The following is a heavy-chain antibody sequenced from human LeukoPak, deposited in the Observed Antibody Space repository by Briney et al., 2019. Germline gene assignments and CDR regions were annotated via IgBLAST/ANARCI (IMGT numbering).Heavy chain of an antibody. V-gene: IGHV1-2*02. D-gene: IGHD3-22*01. J-gene: IGHJ4*02. Sequence: ASVKVSCKASGYPFTGYYMHWVRQAPGQGLEWMGWINPNSGGTNYAQKFQGRVTMTRDTSISTAYMELSRLRSDDTAVYYCAVWESSGYYPHRVDYWGQGTLVTVSS. CDR3: AVWESSGYYPHRVDY. CDR2: INPNSGGT. CDR1: GYPFTGYY.